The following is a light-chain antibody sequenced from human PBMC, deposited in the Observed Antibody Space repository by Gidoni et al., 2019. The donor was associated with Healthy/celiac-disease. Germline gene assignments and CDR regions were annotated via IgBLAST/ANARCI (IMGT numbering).Light chain of an antibody. CDR3: QQSYSTPRT. J-gene: IGKJ1*01. CDR1: QSISSY. V-gene: IGKV1-39*01. Sequence: DIQMTQSPSSLYASVGDRVTIPCRASQSISSYLNWYQQKPGKAPKLLIYAASSLQRGVPSRFSGSGSGTDFTLTISSLQPEDFATYYCQQSYSTPRTFGQGTKVEIK. CDR2: AAS.